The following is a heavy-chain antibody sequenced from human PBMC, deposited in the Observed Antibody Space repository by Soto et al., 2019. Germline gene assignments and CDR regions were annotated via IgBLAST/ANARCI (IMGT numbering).Heavy chain of an antibody. V-gene: IGHV1-69*13. CDR2: IIPVFGTA. D-gene: IGHD3-22*01. J-gene: IGHJ4*02. Sequence: SVKVSCKASGGTFSSYAISWVRQAPGQGLEWMGGIIPVFGTANYAQKFQGRVTITADESTSTAYMELSSLRSEDTAVYYCARALRSGYYPSGYWGQGTLVTVSS. CDR1: GGTFSSYA. CDR3: ARALRSGYYPSGY.